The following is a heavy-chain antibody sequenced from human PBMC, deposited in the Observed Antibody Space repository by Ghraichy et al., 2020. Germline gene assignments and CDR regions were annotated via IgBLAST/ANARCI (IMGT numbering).Heavy chain of an antibody. CDR2: IKEDGREK. V-gene: IGHV3-7*01. CDR1: GFTFSRYW. D-gene: IGHD3-22*01. J-gene: IGHJ3*02. CDR3: ARDTNYDSNVHWGAFDI. Sequence: GGSLRLSCEASGFTFSRYWMTWVRQAPGKGLEWVANIKEDGREKQYVDSVKGRFTFSRDNAKNSLYLQMNSLRAEDTAVYYCARDTNYDSNVHWGAFDIWGQGTMVTVSS.